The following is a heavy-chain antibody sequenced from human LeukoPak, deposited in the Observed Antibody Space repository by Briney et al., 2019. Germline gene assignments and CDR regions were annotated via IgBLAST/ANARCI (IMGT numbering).Heavy chain of an antibody. J-gene: IGHJ5*02. CDR1: GGSISSYY. D-gene: IGHD1-26*01. V-gene: IGHV4-59*01. CDR3: ARDQMGMNWFDP. Sequence: SETLSLTCTVSGGSISSYYWSWIRQPPGKGLEWIGYIYYSGSTNYNPSLKSRVTISVDTSKNQFSLKLSSVTAADTAVYYCARDQMGMNWFDPWGHGTLVTVSS. CDR2: IYYSGST.